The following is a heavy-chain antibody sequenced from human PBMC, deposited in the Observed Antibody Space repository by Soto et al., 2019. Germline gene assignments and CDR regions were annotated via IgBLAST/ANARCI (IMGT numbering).Heavy chain of an antibody. CDR3: TRAVAGVVYYDYGMDV. V-gene: IGHV1-69*12. D-gene: IGHD6-19*01. J-gene: IGHJ6*02. CDR2: IIPIFGTA. Sequence: QVQLVQSGAEVKKPGSSVKVSCKASGGTFSSYAINWVRQAPGQGLEWMGGIIPIFGTADYAQKFQGRVKIDADESTRTAYMELSSLRSEDTAMYYCTRAVAGVVYYDYGMDVWGQGTTVTVSS. CDR1: GGTFSSYA.